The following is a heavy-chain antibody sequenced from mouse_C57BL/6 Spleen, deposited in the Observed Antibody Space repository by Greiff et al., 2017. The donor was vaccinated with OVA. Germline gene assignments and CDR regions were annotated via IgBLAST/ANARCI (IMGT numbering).Heavy chain of an antibody. D-gene: IGHD1-1*01. CDR1: GYAFSSSW. Sequence: QVQLQQSGPELVKPGASVKISCKASGYAFSSSWMNWVKQRPGKGLEWIGRIYPGDGDTNYNGKFKGKATLTADKSSSTAYMQLSSLTSEDSAVYFCARFHYYGSSYIDYWGQGTTLTVSS. CDR2: IYPGDGDT. V-gene: IGHV1-82*01. J-gene: IGHJ2*01. CDR3: ARFHYYGSSYIDY.